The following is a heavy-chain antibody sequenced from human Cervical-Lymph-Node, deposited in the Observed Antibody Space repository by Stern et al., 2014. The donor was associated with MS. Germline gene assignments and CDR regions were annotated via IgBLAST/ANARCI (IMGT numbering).Heavy chain of an antibody. V-gene: IGHV3-33*01. CDR3: ARDSRDYLNYYGLDV. J-gene: IGHJ6*02. CDR2: LWYEENKT. Sequence: QVQLMQSGGGVVQPGRSLRLACATSGFTFSYYGMAWVRQAPGKGPGWGALLWYEENKTYYTDSVKGRFTISRDTSKNTLYLQMDNLRAEDTAVYYCARDSRDYLNYYGLDVWGQGTTVTVS. D-gene: IGHD4-17*01. CDR1: GFTFSYYG.